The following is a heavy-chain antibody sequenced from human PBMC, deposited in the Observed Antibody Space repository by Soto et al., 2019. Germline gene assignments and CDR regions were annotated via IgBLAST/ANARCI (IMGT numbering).Heavy chain of an antibody. CDR2: IYHSGST. V-gene: IGHV4-4*02. Sequence: SETLSLTCAVSGGSISSSNWWSWVRQPPGKGLAWIGEIYHSGSTNYNPSLKSRVTISVDKSKNQFSLKLSSVTAADTAVYYCARGAVSGSYAGSFDYWGQGTLVTVSS. CDR1: GGSISSSNW. CDR3: ARGAVSGSYAGSFDY. D-gene: IGHD1-26*01. J-gene: IGHJ4*02.